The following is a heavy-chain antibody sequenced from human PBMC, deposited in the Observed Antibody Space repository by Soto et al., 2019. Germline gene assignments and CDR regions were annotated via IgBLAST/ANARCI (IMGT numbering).Heavy chain of an antibody. Sequence: EVLLLESGGGLVQPGGSLRLSCEASGFSFSSFAMNWVRQAPGKGLEWVSAIGDSGASTYYADSVKGRFTISRDNSRNTLYLQRTSLRAEDTAVYYCSKGVELDVWGHGTTNTDSS. D-gene: IGHD1-26*01. CDR3: SKGVELDV. CDR2: IGDSGAST. J-gene: IGHJ6*02. V-gene: IGHV3-23*01. CDR1: GFSFSSFA.